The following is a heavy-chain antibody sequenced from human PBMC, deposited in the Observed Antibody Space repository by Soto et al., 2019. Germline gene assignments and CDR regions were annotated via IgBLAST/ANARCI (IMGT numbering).Heavy chain of an antibody. CDR3: ARDSGLYSSSSTGY. D-gene: IGHD6-13*01. CDR1: GFTFSSYA. V-gene: IGHV3-30-3*01. Sequence: QVQLVESGGGVVQPGRSLRLSCAASGFTFSSYAMHWVRQAPGKGLEWVAVISYDGSNKYYADSVKGRFTISRDSXXNTLYLQMNSLRAEDTAVYYCARDSGLYSSSSTGYWGQGTLVTVSS. J-gene: IGHJ4*02. CDR2: ISYDGSNK.